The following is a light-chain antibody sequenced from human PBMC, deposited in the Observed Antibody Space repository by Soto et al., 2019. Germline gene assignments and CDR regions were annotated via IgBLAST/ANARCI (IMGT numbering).Light chain of an antibody. CDR1: QSISSW. CDR3: QQYNSYPIT. V-gene: IGKV1-5*01. J-gene: IGKJ5*01. CDR2: DAS. Sequence: DIQMTQSPSTLSASVGDRVTITCRASQSISSWLAWYQQKPGKAPKLLIYDASSLESGVPSRFSVSGSVTDFTLTISSLQPDDFATYYCQQYNSYPITFGQGTRREIK.